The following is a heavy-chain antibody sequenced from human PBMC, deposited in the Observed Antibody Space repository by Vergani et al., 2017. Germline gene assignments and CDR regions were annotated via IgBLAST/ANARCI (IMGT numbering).Heavy chain of an antibody. D-gene: IGHD2-21*02. CDR3: ARDGCGGDGSFDL. J-gene: IGHJ2*01. CDR1: RGSISSGGYY. CDR2: IYYSGST. V-gene: IGHV4-31*03. Sequence: QVQLQESGPGLVKTSQTLSLTCTVSRGSISSGGYYWSWIRQHPGKGLEWIGYIYYSGSTYYNPSLKSRVTIAVDTSKNQFSLKLSSVTAADTAVYYCARDGCGGDGSFDLWGRGTLVTVSS.